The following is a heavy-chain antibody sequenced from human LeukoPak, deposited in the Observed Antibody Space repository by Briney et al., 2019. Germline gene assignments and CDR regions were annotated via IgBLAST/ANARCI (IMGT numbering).Heavy chain of an antibody. V-gene: IGHV3-23*01. CDR3: AKGQRWELPFDY. D-gene: IGHD1-26*01. CDR1: GFTLSNYA. Sequence: PGASLRLSCAASGFTLSNYAMSWVGQAPGKGLEWVSAISGTGGSIYYADSVKGRFTISRDNSKNTLYLQMNSLRAADTAVYYCAKGQRWELPFDYWGQATLVTVSS. J-gene: IGHJ4*02. CDR2: ISGTGGSI.